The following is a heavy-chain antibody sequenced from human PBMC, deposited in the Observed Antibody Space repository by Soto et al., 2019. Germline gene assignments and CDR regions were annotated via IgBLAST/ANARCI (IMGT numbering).Heavy chain of an antibody. CDR3: ARGRNTSPTYYYDRSGYYYPDS. Sequence: EVQLVESGGGLVQPGGSLRLSCAASGFTVSSNYMSWVRQAPGKGLEWVSVIYSGGSTYYADSVKGRFTISRDNSKNPLNLQMTGLRAEDTAVYYCARGRNTSPTYYYDRSGYYYPDSWGREPWSPSPQ. D-gene: IGHD3-22*01. CDR1: GFTVSSNY. CDR2: IYSGGST. V-gene: IGHV3-66*01. J-gene: IGHJ4*02.